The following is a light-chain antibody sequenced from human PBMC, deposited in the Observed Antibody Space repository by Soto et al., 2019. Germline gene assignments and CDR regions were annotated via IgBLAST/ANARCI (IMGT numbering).Light chain of an antibody. CDR1: QSVSNY. CDR2: GAS. V-gene: IGKV3-20*01. Sequence: EIVLTQSPGTLSLSPGERATLSCRASQSVSNYLVWYQQKPGQAPRLLIYGASSRATGIPDRFSGSGSGTDFTLTISRLEPDDFAVYYCQQFGGSPQTFGQGTKVEIK. CDR3: QQFGGSPQT. J-gene: IGKJ1*01.